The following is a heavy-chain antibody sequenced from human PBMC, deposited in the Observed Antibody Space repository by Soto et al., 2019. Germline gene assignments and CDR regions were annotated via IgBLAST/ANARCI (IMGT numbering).Heavy chain of an antibody. V-gene: IGHV1-3*01. CDR3: ARGQYYDFWSGYPSSPYGMDV. Sequence: GASVKVSCKASGYTFTSYAMHWVRQAPGQRLEWMGWINAGNGNTKYSQKFQGRVTITRDTSASTAYMELSSLRSEDTAVYYCARGQYYDFWSGYPSSPYGMDVWGQGTTVTVSS. D-gene: IGHD3-3*01. J-gene: IGHJ6*02. CDR2: INAGNGNT. CDR1: GYTFTSYA.